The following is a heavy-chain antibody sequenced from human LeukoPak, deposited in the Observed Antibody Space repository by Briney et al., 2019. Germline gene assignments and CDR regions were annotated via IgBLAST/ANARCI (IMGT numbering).Heavy chain of an antibody. CDR2: ITKSGGTT. J-gene: IGHJ4*02. V-gene: IGHV3-23*01. Sequence: GGSLRLSCLASGFTFSDYDMSWVRLAPGKGPEWVSAITKSGGTTFYADSVKGRFTISRDNSKSTLYLQMNSLRADDTAVYYCAEIQSDNKFDYWGQGTLVTVSS. CDR1: GFTFSDYD. CDR3: AEIQSDNKFDY. D-gene: IGHD5-18*01.